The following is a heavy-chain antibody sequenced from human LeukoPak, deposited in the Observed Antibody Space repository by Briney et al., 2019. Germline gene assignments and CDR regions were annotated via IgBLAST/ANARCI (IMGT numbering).Heavy chain of an antibody. Sequence: ASVAFSCTASGYTFTGYYMHWVRQAPGQGLEWMGWINPNSGGTNYAQKFQGRVTMTRDMSISTAYMELSRLRSDDTAVYYCARAGDGYNPNFDYWGQGTLVTVSS. V-gene: IGHV1-2*02. CDR2: INPNSGGT. J-gene: IGHJ4*02. CDR3: ARAGDGYNPNFDY. D-gene: IGHD5-24*01. CDR1: GYTFTGYY.